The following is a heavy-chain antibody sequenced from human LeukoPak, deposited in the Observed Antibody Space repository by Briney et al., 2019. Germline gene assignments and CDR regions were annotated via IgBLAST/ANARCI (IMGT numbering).Heavy chain of an antibody. J-gene: IGHJ6*02. V-gene: IGHV3-11*01. CDR1: GFAFRKHY. CDR3: AKDLREWYYDPNGNYFSYGMDV. CDR2: IGASGSTR. Sequence: PGGSLRLSCAASGFAFRKHYMSWIRQAPGRGPVWVAYIGASGSTRYYRDSVNGRFTISRDNAKNSLHLQMNSLTAEDTAVYYCAKDLREWYYDPNGNYFSYGMDVWGQGTTVVVSS. D-gene: IGHD3-22*01.